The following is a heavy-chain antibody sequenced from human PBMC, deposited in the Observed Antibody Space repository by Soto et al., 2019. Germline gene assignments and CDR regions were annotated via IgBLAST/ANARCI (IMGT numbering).Heavy chain of an antibody. CDR2: INYSGST. Sequence: QVQLQESGPGLAKPSQTLSLTCTVSGGSINSDGHYWTLIRQHPGKGLEWIGYINYSGSTYYNPSLKSRVTISVDTSENQFSLTLTSVTAADTAIYYCARDAGSMNAMDVWGQGTTVTVSS. V-gene: IGHV4-31*03. CDR1: GGSINSDGHY. CDR3: ARDAGSMNAMDV. J-gene: IGHJ6*02. D-gene: IGHD6-13*01.